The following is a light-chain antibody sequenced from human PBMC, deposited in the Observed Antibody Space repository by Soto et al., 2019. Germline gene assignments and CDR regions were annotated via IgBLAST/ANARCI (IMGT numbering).Light chain of an antibody. CDR2: DVT. V-gene: IGLV2-11*01. J-gene: IGLJ3*02. CDR1: SSDVGRYDY. Sequence: QSALTQPRSVSGSPGQSVTISCTGTSSDVGRYDYVSWYQQHPGKAPKLIIYDVTERPAGVPDRFSGSKSGNTASLTISGLQAEDEADYYCSSFAGPVWVFGGGTKLTVL. CDR3: SSFAGPVWV.